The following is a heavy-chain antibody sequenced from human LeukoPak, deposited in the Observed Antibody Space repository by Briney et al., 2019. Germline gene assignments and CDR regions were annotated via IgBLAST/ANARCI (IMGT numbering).Heavy chain of an antibody. Sequence: GGSLRLSCAASGFTFSNYAMSWVRQPPGKGLEWVSSISGSAGYTSYADSVKGRFTISRDNSKNTLYVQMNSPRAEDTAVYYCAKPRQSSGSYNHPDFDYWGQGTLVTVSS. D-gene: IGHD1-26*01. J-gene: IGHJ4*02. CDR1: GFTFSNYA. V-gene: IGHV3-23*01. CDR3: AKPRQSSGSYNHPDFDY. CDR2: ISGSAGYT.